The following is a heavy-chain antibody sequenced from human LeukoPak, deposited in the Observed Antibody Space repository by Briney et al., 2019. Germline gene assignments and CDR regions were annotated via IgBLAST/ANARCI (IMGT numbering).Heavy chain of an antibody. V-gene: IGHV4-31*03. CDR1: GGSISSGGYY. J-gene: IGHJ5*02. D-gene: IGHD2-2*01. Sequence: SETLSLTCTVFGGSISSGGYYWSWIRQHPGKGLEWIGYIYYSGSTYYNPSLKSRVTISVDTSKNQFSLKLSSVTAADTAVYYCARAVRTSTSRYNWFDPWGQGTLVTVSS. CDR2: IYYSGST. CDR3: ARAVRTSTSRYNWFDP.